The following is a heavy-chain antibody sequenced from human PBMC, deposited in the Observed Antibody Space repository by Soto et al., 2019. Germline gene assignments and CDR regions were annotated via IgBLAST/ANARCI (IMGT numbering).Heavy chain of an antibody. D-gene: IGHD5-18*01. J-gene: IGHJ6*02. CDR1: GFVFSMYS. CDR2: IPQEGVDG. CDR3: ARDHWILPAHDFFYGSDV. V-gene: IGHV3-7*03. Sequence: GGSLRLSCEVSGFVFSMYSMSWVRQTPGKGLEWVAKIPQEGVDGHYADFVKGRFTISRDNGKNSLYLQMNNLRAEDTAVYYCARDHWILPAHDFFYGSDVWGRGATVTVSS.